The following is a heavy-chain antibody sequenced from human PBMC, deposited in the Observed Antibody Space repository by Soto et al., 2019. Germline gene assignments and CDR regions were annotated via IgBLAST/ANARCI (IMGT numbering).Heavy chain of an antibody. CDR1: GGSVSSGSYY. CDR2: IYYSGST. CDR3: AREPVAYCGGDCYLHDAFDI. J-gene: IGHJ3*02. Sequence: QVQLQESGPGLVKPSETLSLTCTVSGGSVSSGSYYWSWIQQPPGKGLEWIGYIYYSGSTNYNPSLKSRVTISVDTSKNQFSLKLSSVTAADTAVYYCAREPVAYCGGDCYLHDAFDIWGQGTMVTVSS. D-gene: IGHD2-21*02. V-gene: IGHV4-61*01.